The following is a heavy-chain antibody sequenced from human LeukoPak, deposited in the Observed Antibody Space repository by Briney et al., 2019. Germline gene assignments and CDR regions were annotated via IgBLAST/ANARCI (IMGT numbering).Heavy chain of an antibody. Sequence: SETLSLTCTVSGVSINTYYAGWIRQAPGKGLEFIGFIYNGGNTDYNPSLKSRATISVDTSNNQFSLRLTSVTAADTAMYYCAAGPWELDFWGQGTLVTVSS. CDR2: IYNGGNT. V-gene: IGHV4-4*09. CDR1: GVSINTYY. D-gene: IGHD1-26*01. J-gene: IGHJ4*02. CDR3: AAGPWELDF.